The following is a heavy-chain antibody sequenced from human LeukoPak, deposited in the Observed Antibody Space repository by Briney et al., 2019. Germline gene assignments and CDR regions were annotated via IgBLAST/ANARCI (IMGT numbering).Heavy chain of an antibody. CDR1: GYTFTSYD. CDR2: MNPNSGNT. J-gene: IGHJ5*02. V-gene: IGHV1-8*03. Sequence: ASVKVSCKAPGYTFTSYDINWVRQATGQGLEWMGWMNPNSGNTGYAQKFQGRVTITRNTSISTAYMELSSLRSEDTAVYYCARLDCSSTSCYTYNWFDPWGQGTLVTVSS. CDR3: ARLDCSSTSCYTYNWFDP. D-gene: IGHD2-2*02.